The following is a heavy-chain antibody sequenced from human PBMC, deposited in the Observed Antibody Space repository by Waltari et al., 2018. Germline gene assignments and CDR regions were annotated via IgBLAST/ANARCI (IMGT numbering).Heavy chain of an antibody. Sequence: QVQLVESGGGVVQPGRSLRLSCAASGFTFSSYGMHWVRQAPGQGLGRVAVISYDGSNKYYADSVKGRFTISRDNSKNTLYLQMNSLRAEDTAVYYCAKDELCQDLLLWFGELLGSPGGYWGQGTLVTVSS. D-gene: IGHD3-10*01. CDR3: AKDELCQDLLLWFGELLGSPGGY. CDR2: ISYDGSNK. V-gene: IGHV3-30*18. CDR1: GFTFSSYG. J-gene: IGHJ4*02.